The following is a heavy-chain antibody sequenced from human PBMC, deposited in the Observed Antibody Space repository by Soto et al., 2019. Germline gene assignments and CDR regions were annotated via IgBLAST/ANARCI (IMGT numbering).Heavy chain of an antibody. J-gene: IGHJ4*02. CDR1: GYTFTTYY. CDR3: ARSPLLGWLHSWPFDY. CDR2: INPSGGSA. D-gene: IGHD1-26*01. Sequence: QVQLVQSGAEVKKPGASVKVSCKASGYTFTTYYIHWVRQAPGQGLEWIGVINPSGGSATYTQNFQERPTMTRGSSTGTVALELGSLTTGHTAPSCWARSPLLGWLHSWPFDYWGQGALVTVSS. V-gene: IGHV1-46*01.